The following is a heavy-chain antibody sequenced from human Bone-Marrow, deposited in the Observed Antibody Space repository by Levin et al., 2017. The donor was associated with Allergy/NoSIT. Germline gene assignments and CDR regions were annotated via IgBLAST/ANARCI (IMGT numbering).Heavy chain of an antibody. CDR1: GFTFSSYT. J-gene: IGHJ4*02. Sequence: MSGGSLRLSCAASGFTFSSYTMNWVRQAPGKGLEWVSSISSSSSSIYYADSVKGRFTISRDNAKSSLYLQMNNLRAEDAAVYYCAREYSSSSGKTFDYWGQGTLVTVSS. CDR2: ISSSSSSI. D-gene: IGHD6-6*01. CDR3: AREYSSSSGKTFDY. V-gene: IGHV3-21*01.